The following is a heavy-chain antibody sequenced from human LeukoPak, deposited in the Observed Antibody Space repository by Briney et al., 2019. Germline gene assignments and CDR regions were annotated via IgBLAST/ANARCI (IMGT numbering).Heavy chain of an antibody. CDR2: IGANGVTT. J-gene: IGHJ4*02. Sequence: GGSLRLSCVASGFTFTTYAMSWVRQAPGKGLEWVSTIGANGVTTYYADSVKGRFTISRDNSKNTVYLQLNSLRGDDSAVYYCAKDRPLDYASSASMIDYWGQGTLVTVSS. D-gene: IGHD3-22*01. CDR1: GFTFTTYA. V-gene: IGHV3-23*01. CDR3: AKDRPLDYASSASMIDY.